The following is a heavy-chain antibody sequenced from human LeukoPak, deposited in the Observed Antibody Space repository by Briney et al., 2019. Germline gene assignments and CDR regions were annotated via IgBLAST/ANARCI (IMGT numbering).Heavy chain of an antibody. D-gene: IGHD2-2*01. CDR3: ARDERYRRRAFDI. CDR2: IYHSGST. J-gene: IGHJ3*02. V-gene: IGHV4-38-2*01. Sequence: SETLSLTCAVSGYSISSGYYWGWIRQPPGKGLEWIGSIYHSGSTYYNPSLKSRVTISVDTSKNQFSLKLSSVTAADTAVYYCARDERYRRRAFDIWGQGTMVTVSS. CDR1: GYSISSGYY.